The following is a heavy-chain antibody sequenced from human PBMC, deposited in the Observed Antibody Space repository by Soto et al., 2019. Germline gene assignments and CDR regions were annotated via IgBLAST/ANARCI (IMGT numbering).Heavy chain of an antibody. J-gene: IGHJ4*02. CDR3: ARGRHWLDF. D-gene: IGHD6-19*01. Sequence: QVQLQESGPGLVKPSETLSLTCTVSGGSISDYYWSWVRQPPGKGLQWIGYIYYTGSTNYNPSLKTRVTMSLATAENQFSLKLSSVTAAYTAVYYCARGRHWLDFWGQGTLLTVSS. V-gene: IGHV4-59*01. CDR2: IYYTGST. CDR1: GGSISDYY.